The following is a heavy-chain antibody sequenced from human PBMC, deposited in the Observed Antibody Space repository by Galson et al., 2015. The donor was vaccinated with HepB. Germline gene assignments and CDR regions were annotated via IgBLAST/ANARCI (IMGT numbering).Heavy chain of an antibody. V-gene: IGHV3-53*01. J-gene: IGHJ3*02. CDR1: GFTFSSYW. CDR3: ATDGYTYGPNDAFDI. CDR2: IYSGGST. D-gene: IGHD5-18*01. Sequence: SLRLSCAASGFTFSSYWMSWVRQAPGKGLEWVSVIYSGGSTYYADSVKGRFTISRDNSKDTLYLQMNGLRAEDTAVYYCATDGYTYGPNDAFDIWGQGTLVTVSS.